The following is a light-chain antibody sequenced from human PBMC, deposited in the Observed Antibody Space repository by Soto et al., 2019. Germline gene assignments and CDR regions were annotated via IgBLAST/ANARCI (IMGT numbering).Light chain of an antibody. CDR2: EVT. V-gene: IGLV2-14*01. J-gene: IGLJ2*01. Sequence: QSALTQPASVSGSPGQSITLSCTGTSSDVGGYNWVSWYQQYPGEAPKLMIYEVTNRPPGVSSRFSGSKSGNTASLTISGLQAEDEADYYCSSYRSTRTVVFGGGTKLTVL. CDR1: SSDVGGYNW. CDR3: SSYRSTRTVV.